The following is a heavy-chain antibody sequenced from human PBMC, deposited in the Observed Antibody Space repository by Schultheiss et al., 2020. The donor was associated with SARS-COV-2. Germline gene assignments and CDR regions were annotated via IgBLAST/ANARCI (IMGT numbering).Heavy chain of an antibody. J-gene: IGHJ6*02. D-gene: IGHD6-13*01. V-gene: IGHV3-33*08. CDR1: GFTFSSYA. Sequence: GESLKISCAASGFTFSSYAMHWVRQAPGKGLEWVAVIWYDGSNKYYADSVKGRFTISRDNSKNTLYLQMNSLRAEDTAVYYCARVVEQLILGGGMDVWGQGTTVTVSS. CDR2: IWYDGSNK. CDR3: ARVVEQLILGGGMDV.